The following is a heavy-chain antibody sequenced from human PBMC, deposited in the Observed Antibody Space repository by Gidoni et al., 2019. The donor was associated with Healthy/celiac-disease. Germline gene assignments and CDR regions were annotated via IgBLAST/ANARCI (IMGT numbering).Heavy chain of an antibody. J-gene: IGHJ2*01. CDR2: ISSSSSYT. CDR3: ARCTNSNFPLSYWYFDL. V-gene: IGHV3-11*05. CDR1: GFTFIAYY. Sequence: QVQLVESGGGLVKPGGSLRLSCATSGFTFIAYYLSWLRQAPGKGLEWVSYISSSSSYTNYADSVKGRFTISRDNAKNSLYLQMNSLRAEDTAVYDCARCTNSNFPLSYWYFDLWGRGTLVTVSS. D-gene: IGHD4-4*01.